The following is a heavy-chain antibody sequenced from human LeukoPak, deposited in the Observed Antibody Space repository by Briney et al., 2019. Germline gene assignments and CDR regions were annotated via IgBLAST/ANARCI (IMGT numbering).Heavy chain of an antibody. Sequence: SETLSLTCAVYGGSFSGYYWSWIRQPPGKGLEWIGEINHSGSTNYNPSLKSRVTISVDTSKNQFSLKLSSVTAADTAVYYCATQRDAGVDYWGQGTLVTVSS. J-gene: IGHJ4*02. CDR1: GGSFSGYY. V-gene: IGHV4-34*01. CDR2: INHSGST. D-gene: IGHD5-24*01. CDR3: ATQRDAGVDY.